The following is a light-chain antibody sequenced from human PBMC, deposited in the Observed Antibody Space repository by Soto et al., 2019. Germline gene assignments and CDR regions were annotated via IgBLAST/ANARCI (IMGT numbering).Light chain of an antibody. CDR3: CSYAGGGTYV. Sequence: QSALTQPASVSGSPGQSITISCTGSSSDIGSYSLVSWYQQDPGEAPKLIIFEANKRPSGVSNRFSGSKSGNTASLTISGLQAEDETDFYCCSYAGGGTYVFGTGTKVTVL. CDR2: EAN. V-gene: IGLV2-23*01. CDR1: SSDIGSYSL. J-gene: IGLJ1*01.